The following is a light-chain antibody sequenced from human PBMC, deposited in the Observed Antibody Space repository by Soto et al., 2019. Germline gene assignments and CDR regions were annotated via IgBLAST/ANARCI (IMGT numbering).Light chain of an antibody. CDR3: QSYDSILYV. J-gene: IGLJ1*01. V-gene: IGLV6-57*04. CDR1: SGSIASNY. Sequence: NFTLTQPHSVSESPGKTVTISCTRSSGSIASNYVQWYQQRPGSAPTTVIYEDNQRPSGVPDRFSGSIDSSSNSASLTISGLKTEDEADYYCQSYDSILYVFGTGTKLTVL. CDR2: EDN.